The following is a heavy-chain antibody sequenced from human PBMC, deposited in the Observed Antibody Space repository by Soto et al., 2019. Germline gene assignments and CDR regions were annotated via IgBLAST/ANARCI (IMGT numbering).Heavy chain of an antibody. Sequence: SETLSLTCTVSGGSISSGGFYWSWIRQHPGKGLEWIGYIYYSGDTYYNPSLESRVSISVDTSKNQVSLNLSSVTAADTAVYYCARAKQQLVDYWGQGTLVTVSS. J-gene: IGHJ4*02. D-gene: IGHD6-13*01. CDR2: IYYSGDT. CDR1: GGSISSGGFY. CDR3: ARAKQQLVDY. V-gene: IGHV4-31*03.